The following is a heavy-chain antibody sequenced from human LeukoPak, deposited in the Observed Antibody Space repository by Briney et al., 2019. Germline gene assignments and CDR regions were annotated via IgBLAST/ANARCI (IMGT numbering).Heavy chain of an antibody. V-gene: IGHV3-7*01. D-gene: IGHD3-22*01. CDR3: AKDSTFDSSGRKDY. J-gene: IGHJ4*02. CDR1: GFTFSSYW. CDR2: INQDGSEK. Sequence: PGGSLRLSCAASGFTFSSYWMSWVRQAPGKGLEWVANINQDGSEKYYVDSVKGRFTISRDNAKNSLYLQMNSLRAEDTAVYYCAKDSTFDSSGRKDYWGQGTLVTVSS.